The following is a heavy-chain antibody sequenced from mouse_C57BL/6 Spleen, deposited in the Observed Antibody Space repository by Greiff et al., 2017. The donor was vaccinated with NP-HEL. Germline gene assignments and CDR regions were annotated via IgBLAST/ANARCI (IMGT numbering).Heavy chain of an antibody. CDR3: ARFQIYYYGSTYAMDY. V-gene: IGHV5-17*01. Sequence: EVKLLESGGGLVKPGGSLKLSCAASGFTFSDYGMHWVRQAPEKGLEWVAYISSGSSTIYYADTVKGRFTISRDNAKNTLFLHMTSLRSEDTAMYYCARFQIYYYGSTYAMDYWGQGTSVTVSS. D-gene: IGHD1-1*01. CDR1: GFTFSDYG. CDR2: ISSGSSTI. J-gene: IGHJ4*01.